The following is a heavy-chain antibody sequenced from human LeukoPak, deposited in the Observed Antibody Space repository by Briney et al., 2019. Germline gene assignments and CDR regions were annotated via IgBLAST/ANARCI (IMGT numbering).Heavy chain of an antibody. CDR3: ARDDSSGPAGYNWFDP. D-gene: IGHD3-22*01. V-gene: IGHV4-39*07. CDR2: IYYSGST. Sequence: SETLSLTCTVSGCSISSSSYYWGWIRQPPGKGLEWIGSIYYSGSTYYNPSLKSRVTISVDTSKNQFSLKLSSVTAADTAVYYCARDDSSGPAGYNWFDPWGQGTLVTVSS. CDR1: GCSISSSSYY. J-gene: IGHJ5*02.